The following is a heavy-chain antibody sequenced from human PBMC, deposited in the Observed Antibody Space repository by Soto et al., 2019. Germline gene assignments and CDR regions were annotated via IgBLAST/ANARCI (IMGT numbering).Heavy chain of an antibody. CDR2: ISTVSSAT. D-gene: IGHD1-26*01. Sequence: QVQLVESEGGLVKPGGSLRLSCAASGFTFSDYYMTWIRQAPGKGLEWVSFISTVSSATNYADSVKGRFTISRDNANNLVYLQMESLRAEDTAVYYCARYSGSYLSAYFYGMDVWGQGATVTVSS. V-gene: IGHV3-11*06. J-gene: IGHJ6*02. CDR1: GFTFSDYY. CDR3: ARYSGSYLSAYFYGMDV.